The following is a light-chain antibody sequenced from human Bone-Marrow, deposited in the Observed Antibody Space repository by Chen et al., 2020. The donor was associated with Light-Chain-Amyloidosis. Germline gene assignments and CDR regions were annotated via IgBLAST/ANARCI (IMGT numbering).Light chain of an antibody. CDR1: ALSKQY. CDR3: QSTDTSGTSKV. V-gene: IGLV3-25*03. J-gene: IGLJ3*02. CDR2: KDN. Sequence: SYELTQPPSVSVSPGQPATIPCSGHALSKQYAYWYQQGPGQAPVVLIYKDNERPSGIPERFSGYSSGTTVTLTISGVQEEDEADYYCQSTDTSGTSKVFGGGTHLTVL.